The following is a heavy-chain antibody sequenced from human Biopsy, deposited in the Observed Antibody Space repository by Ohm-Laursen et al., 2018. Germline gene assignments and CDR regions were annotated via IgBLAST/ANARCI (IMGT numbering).Heavy chain of an antibody. D-gene: IGHD3-22*01. Sequence: SLRLSCAASGFTFSNYGIHWVRQAPGKGLEWVALISHGGNDDYYADSVRGRFTVSRDNSQNTLYLQMNSLRAADTAMYYCASVVLGPTNDAFDLWGQGTMVVVSS. CDR3: ASVVLGPTNDAFDL. CDR1: GFTFSNYG. V-gene: IGHV3-30*03. J-gene: IGHJ3*01. CDR2: ISHGGNDD.